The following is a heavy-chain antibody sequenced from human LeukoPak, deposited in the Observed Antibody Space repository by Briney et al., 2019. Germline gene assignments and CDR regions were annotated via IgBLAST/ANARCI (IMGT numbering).Heavy chain of an antibody. V-gene: IGHV3-74*01. J-gene: IGHJ4*02. CDR1: GFTFSSYW. D-gene: IGHD3-10*01. Sequence: PGGSLRLSCAASGFTFSSYWMHWVRQAPGKGLVWVSRVNSDGSSTSYADSVKGRFTISRDNAKNTLYLQMNSLRAEDTAVYYCARGTMVRGVSAPIGYWGQGTLVTVSS. CDR3: ARGTMVRGVSAPIGY. CDR2: VNSDGSST.